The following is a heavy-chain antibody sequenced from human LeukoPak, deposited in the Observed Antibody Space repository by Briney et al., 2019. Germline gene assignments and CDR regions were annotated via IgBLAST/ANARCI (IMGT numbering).Heavy chain of an antibody. J-gene: IGHJ6*02. D-gene: IGHD2-2*01. Sequence: PSETLSLTCTVSGGSISSGGYYWSWIRQHPGKGLEWIGYIYYSGSTYYNPSLKSRVTISVDTSKNQFSLKLSSVTAADTAVYYCARGQYRYCSSTSCRYYYYGMDVWGQGTTVTVSS. V-gene: IGHV4-31*03. CDR1: GGSISSGGYY. CDR2: IYYSGST. CDR3: ARGQYRYCSSTSCRYYYYGMDV.